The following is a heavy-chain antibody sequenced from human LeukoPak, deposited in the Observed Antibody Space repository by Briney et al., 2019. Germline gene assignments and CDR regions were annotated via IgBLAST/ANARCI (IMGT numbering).Heavy chain of an antibody. CDR1: GFTVSSNY. Sequence: GGSLRLSCAASGFTVSSNYMTWVRQAPGKGLEWVSVIYSGGTTYYADSVKGRFTISRDNSKNTLYLQMSSLRAEDTAMYYCARMGNSAFDFRGQGTMVTVSS. V-gene: IGHV3-53*01. J-gene: IGHJ3*01. CDR3: ARMGNSAFDF. CDR2: IYSGGTT. D-gene: IGHD1-1*01.